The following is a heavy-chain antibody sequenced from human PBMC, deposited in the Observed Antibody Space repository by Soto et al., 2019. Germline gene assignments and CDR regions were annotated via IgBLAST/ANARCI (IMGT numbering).Heavy chain of an antibody. CDR3: ARARLRAVYAFDI. V-gene: IGHV4-31*03. Sequence: TLSLTCTVSGGSVSSGAYYWTWIRQRPGKGLEWIGYIYYSGSTYYSPSLKSRLSISLDTSKNQFSLRLGSVTAADTAMYYCARARLRAVYAFDIWGQGTMVTVS. J-gene: IGHJ3*02. CDR2: IYYSGST. CDR1: GGSVSSGAYY. D-gene: IGHD5-12*01.